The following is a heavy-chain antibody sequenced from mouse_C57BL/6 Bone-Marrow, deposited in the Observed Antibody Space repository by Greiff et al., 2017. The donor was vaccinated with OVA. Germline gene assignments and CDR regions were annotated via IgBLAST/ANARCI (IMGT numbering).Heavy chain of an antibody. Sequence: EVNVVESGGGLVQPGGSLKLSCAASGFTFSDYYMYWVRQTPEKRLEWVAYISNGGGSTYYPDTVKGRFTISRDNAKNTLDQQMSRLKSEDTAMYYCARRGYYYAMDYWGQGTSVTVSS. CDR2: ISNGGGST. CDR3: ARRGYYYAMDY. D-gene: IGHD2-2*01. V-gene: IGHV5-12*01. CDR1: GFTFSDYY. J-gene: IGHJ4*01.